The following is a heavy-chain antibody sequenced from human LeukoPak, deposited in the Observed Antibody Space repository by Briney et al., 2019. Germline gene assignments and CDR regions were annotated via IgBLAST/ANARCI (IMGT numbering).Heavy chain of an antibody. Sequence: PSETLSLTCTVSGGSISGYYWSWIRQSPGKGLEWIGHLYYSGSRGSTNYNPSLESRVTISVDTSNNQISQKLSSVTAADTAIYYCARGRSGYYYVWDQGTMVTVSP. CDR3: ARGRSGYYYV. D-gene: IGHD3-22*01. CDR2: LYYSGSRGST. CDR1: GGSISGYY. V-gene: IGHV4-59*08. J-gene: IGHJ3*01.